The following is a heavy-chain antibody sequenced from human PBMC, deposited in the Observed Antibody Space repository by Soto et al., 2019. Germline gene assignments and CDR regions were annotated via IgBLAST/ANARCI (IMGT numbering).Heavy chain of an antibody. CDR1: GDSVSSNSAA. Sequence: SQTLSLTCAISGDSVSSNSAAWNWIRKSPSRGLEWLGRTYYRSKWYNDYAVSVKSRITINPDTSKNQFSLQLNSVTPEDTAVYYCASSGVLDAFDIWGQGTMVTVSS. CDR3: ASSGVLDAFDI. V-gene: IGHV6-1*01. CDR2: TYYRSKWYN. J-gene: IGHJ3*02.